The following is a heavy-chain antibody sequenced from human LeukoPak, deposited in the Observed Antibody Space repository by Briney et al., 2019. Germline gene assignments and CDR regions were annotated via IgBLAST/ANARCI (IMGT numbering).Heavy chain of an antibody. CDR1: GYTFTSYD. J-gene: IGHJ4*02. CDR2: MNPNSGNT. D-gene: IGHD6-13*01. V-gene: IGHV1-8*01. CDR3: ARGPIGSIAAAVSDY. Sequence: ASVTVSFKASGYTFTSYDINWVRQAPGQGLEGMGWMNPNSGNTGYAQKFQGRVTMTRNSSISTAYMELSSLRSEDTAVYYCARGPIGSIAAAVSDYWGQGTLVTVSS.